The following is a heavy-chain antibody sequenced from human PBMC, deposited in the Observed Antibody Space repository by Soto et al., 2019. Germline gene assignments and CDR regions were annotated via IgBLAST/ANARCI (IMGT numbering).Heavy chain of an antibody. J-gene: IGHJ6*02. CDR1: GFTFSSYA. CDR2: ISYDGSNK. D-gene: IGHD1-26*01. V-gene: IGHV3-30-3*01. Sequence: GGSLRLSCAASGFTFSSYAMHWVRQAPGKGLEWVAVISYDGSNKYYADSVKGRFTISRDNSKNTLYLQMNSLRAEDTAVYYCARDVGARSYYYYGMDVWGQGTTVTVSS. CDR3: ARDVGARSYYYYGMDV.